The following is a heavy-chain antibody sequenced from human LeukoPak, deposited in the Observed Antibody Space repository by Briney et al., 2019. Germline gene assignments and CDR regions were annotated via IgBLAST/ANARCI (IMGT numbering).Heavy chain of an antibody. CDR3: ARARDGYNPGGDAFDI. CDR1: GGSISSYY. V-gene: IGHV4-38-2*02. Sequence: VKPSETLSLTCTVSGGSISSYYWSWIRQPPGKGLEWIGSIYHSGSTYYNPSLKSRVTISVDTSKNQFSLKLSSVTAADTAVYYCARARDGYNPGGDAFDIWGQGTMVTVSS. J-gene: IGHJ3*02. D-gene: IGHD5-24*01. CDR2: IYHSGST.